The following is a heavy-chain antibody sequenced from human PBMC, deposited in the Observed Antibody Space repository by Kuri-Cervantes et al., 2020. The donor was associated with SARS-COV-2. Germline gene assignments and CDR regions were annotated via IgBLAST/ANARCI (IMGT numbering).Heavy chain of an antibody. CDR3: TTPIDY. J-gene: IGHJ4*02. CDR1: GFTFSSYS. V-gene: IGHV3-30*03. Sequence: GESLKISCAASGFTFSSYSMNWVRQAPGKGLEWVAVISYDGSNKYYADSVKGRFTISRDNSKNTLYLQMNSLRAEDTAVYYCTTPIDYWGQGALVTVSS. CDR2: ISYDGSNK.